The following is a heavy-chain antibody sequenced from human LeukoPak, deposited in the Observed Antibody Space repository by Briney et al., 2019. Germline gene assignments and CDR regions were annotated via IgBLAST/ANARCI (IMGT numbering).Heavy chain of an antibody. V-gene: IGHV1-2*06. Sequence: ASVKVSCKASGYTFTGYYMHWVRQAPGQGLEWMGRINPNSGGTNYAQKFQGRVTMTRDTSISTAYMEPSRLRSDDTAVYYCVRDHYYGSGSYSGEIDYWGQGTLVTVSS. D-gene: IGHD3-10*01. CDR2: INPNSGGT. CDR1: GYTFTGYY. CDR3: VRDHYYGSGSYSGEIDY. J-gene: IGHJ4*02.